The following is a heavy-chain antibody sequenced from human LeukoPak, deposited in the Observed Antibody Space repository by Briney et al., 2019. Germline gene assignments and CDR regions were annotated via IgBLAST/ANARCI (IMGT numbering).Heavy chain of an antibody. D-gene: IGHD5-24*01. V-gene: IGHV4-39*07. Sequence: SETLSLTCTVSGGSISSSSYYWGWIRQPPGKGLEWIGSIYYSGSTYYNPSLKSRVTISVDTSKNQFSLKLSSVTAADTAVYYCARLVEMATIIDYWGQGTLVTVSS. J-gene: IGHJ4*02. CDR3: ARLVEMATIIDY. CDR2: IYYSGST. CDR1: GGSISSSSYY.